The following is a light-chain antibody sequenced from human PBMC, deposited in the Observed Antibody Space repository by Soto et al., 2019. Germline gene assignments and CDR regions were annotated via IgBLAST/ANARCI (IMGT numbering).Light chain of an antibody. V-gene: IGKV1-5*03. CDR1: QSISIW. CDR2: KAS. CDR3: QQYNSDST. J-gene: IGKJ1*01. Sequence: IQMTQSPSTLSASVGDRVTITCRASQSISIWLAWYQQKPGKAPKLLIYKASSLESEVPSRFSGSGSGTEFTLTISSLQPDDSANYYCQQYNSDSTFGQGTKVEIK.